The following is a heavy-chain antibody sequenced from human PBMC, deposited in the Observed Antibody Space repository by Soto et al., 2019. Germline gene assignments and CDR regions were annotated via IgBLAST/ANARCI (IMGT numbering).Heavy chain of an antibody. CDR3: ARDVGATGD. CDR2: INAGNGNT. J-gene: IGHJ4*02. V-gene: IGHV1-3*01. D-gene: IGHD1-26*01. Sequence: QVQLVQSGAEVKKPGASVKVSCKASGYTFTSYAMHWVRQAPGQRLEWMGWINAGNGNTKYSQKFQDRVTITMDTSESTAYMELSSLRSEDTAVYYCARDVGATGDWGQGTLVTVSS. CDR1: GYTFTSYA.